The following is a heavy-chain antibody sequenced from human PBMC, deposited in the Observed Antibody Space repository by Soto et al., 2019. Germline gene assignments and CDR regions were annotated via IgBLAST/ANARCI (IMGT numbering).Heavy chain of an antibody. CDR1: GGSISSYY. J-gene: IGHJ4*02. CDR2: IYYSGST. V-gene: IGHV4-59*01. Sequence: PSETLSLTCTVSGGSISSYYWSWIRQPPGKGLEWIGYIYYSGSTNYNPSLKSRVTISVDTSKNQFSLKLSSVTAADTAVYYCERDHLSRFGDFDYWGQGTLVTVSS. CDR3: ERDHLSRFGDFDY. D-gene: IGHD3-10*01.